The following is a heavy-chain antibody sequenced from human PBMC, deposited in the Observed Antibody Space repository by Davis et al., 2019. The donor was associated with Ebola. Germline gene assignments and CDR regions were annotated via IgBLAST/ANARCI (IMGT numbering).Heavy chain of an antibody. Sequence: GESLKISCAASGFTFSSYGMHWVRQAPGRGLEWVAFVRSHGSDDHYADSVKGRFTISRDNSKNTLYLQMNSLRAEDTAVYYCAKDLAAAGTNYWGQGTLVTVSS. CDR1: GFTFSSYG. J-gene: IGHJ4*02. CDR2: VRSHGSDD. D-gene: IGHD6-13*01. V-gene: IGHV3-30*02. CDR3: AKDLAAAGTNY.